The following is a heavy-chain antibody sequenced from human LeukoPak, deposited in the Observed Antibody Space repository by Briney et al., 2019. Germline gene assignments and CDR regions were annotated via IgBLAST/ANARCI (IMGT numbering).Heavy chain of an antibody. CDR3: ASCTVCSRPVHSSGWYCYYYMDV. D-gene: IGHD6-19*01. J-gene: IGHJ6*03. V-gene: IGHV1-18*01. Sequence: ASVKVSCKASGYTFTSYGISWVRQAPGQGLEWMGWISAYNGNTNYAQKLQGRVTMTTDTSTSTAYMELRSLRSDDTAVYYCASCTVCSRPVHSSGWYCYYYMDVWGKGTTVTISS. CDR1: GYTFTSYG. CDR2: ISAYNGNT.